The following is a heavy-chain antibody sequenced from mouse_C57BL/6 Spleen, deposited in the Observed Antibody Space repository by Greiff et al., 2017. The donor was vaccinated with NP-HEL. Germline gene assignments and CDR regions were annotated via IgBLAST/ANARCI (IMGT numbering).Heavy chain of an antibody. V-gene: IGHV1-85*01. J-gene: IGHJ2*01. D-gene: IGHD1-1*01. CDR1: GYTFTSYD. CDR3: AREGLDYYGSKGFDY. Sequence: QVQLKESGPELVKPGASVKLSCKASGYTFTSYDINWVKQRPGQGLEWIGWIYPRDGSTKYNEKFKGKATLTVDTSSSTAYMELHSLTSEDSAVYFCAREGLDYYGSKGFDYWGQGTTLTVSS. CDR2: IYPRDGST.